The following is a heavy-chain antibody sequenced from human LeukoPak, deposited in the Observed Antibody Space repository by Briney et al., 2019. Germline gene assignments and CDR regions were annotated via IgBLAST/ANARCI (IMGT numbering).Heavy chain of an antibody. D-gene: IGHD3-16*01. CDR3: ARDGGYTGYFDY. V-gene: IGHV3-20*04. CDR2: INWNGGST. J-gene: IGHJ4*02. CDR1: GFTFDDYG. Sequence: PGGSLRLSCAASGFTFDDYGMSWVRQAPGKGREWVSGINWNGGSTGYADSVKGRFTISRDNANNSLYLQMNSLRAEDTALYYCARDGGYTGYFDYWGQGTLVTVSS.